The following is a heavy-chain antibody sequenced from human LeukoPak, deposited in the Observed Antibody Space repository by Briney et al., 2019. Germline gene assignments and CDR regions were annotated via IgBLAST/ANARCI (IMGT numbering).Heavy chain of an antibody. CDR2: INCSGGST. CDR3: ARRRMGYGNWFDP. V-gene: IGHV1-46*01. CDR1: GYTFTSYY. Sequence: ASVKVSCKASGYTFTSYYIHWVRQAPGQGLEWMGIINCSGGSTSHAQKFQGRVTMTRDASTRTVYMELSSLRSEDTAVYYCARRRMGYGNWFDPWGQGTLVTVSS. D-gene: IGHD5-18*01. J-gene: IGHJ5*02.